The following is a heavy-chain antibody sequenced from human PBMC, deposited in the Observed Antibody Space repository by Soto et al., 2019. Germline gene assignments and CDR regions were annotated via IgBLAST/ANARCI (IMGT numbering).Heavy chain of an antibody. D-gene: IGHD1-1*01. CDR1: GGSISSSAYY. Sequence: QLHLQESGPGLLKPSETLSLTCTVSGGSISSSAYYWGWIRQPPGKRLEWIASISYSGSTYYNPSLKSRVTISVDTSKNQFSLKLRSMTAADTAVYYCARQVEVTYCDYWGQGTLVTVSS. V-gene: IGHV4-39*01. J-gene: IGHJ4*02. CDR2: ISYSGST. CDR3: ARQVEVTYCDY.